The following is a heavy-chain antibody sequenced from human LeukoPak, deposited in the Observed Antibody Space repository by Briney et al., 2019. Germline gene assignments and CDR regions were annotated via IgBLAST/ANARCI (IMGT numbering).Heavy chain of an antibody. CDR3: AREWTEGTVTANWAFDI. J-gene: IGHJ3*02. Sequence: ASVKVSCKASGYTFTTYYMHWVRQAPGQGLEWMGIINPSGGSTSYAQKFQGRVTMTRDTSTSTVYMELSSLRSEDTAVYYCAREWTEGTVTANWAFDIWGQGTMVTVSS. D-gene: IGHD4-17*01. CDR2: INPSGGST. V-gene: IGHV1-46*01. CDR1: GYTFTTYY.